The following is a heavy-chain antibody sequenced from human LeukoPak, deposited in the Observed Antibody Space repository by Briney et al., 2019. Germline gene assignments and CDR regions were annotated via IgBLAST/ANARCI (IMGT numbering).Heavy chain of an antibody. V-gene: IGHV1-46*01. CDR2: INPSGGST. D-gene: IGHD3-3*01. CDR3: ASARIAILGVVIPYFDY. J-gene: IGHJ4*02. Sequence: ASVKVSCKASGYTFTSYYMHWVRQAPGQGLEWMGIINPSGGSTSYAQKFQGRVTMTRDTSTSTVYMELSSLRSEDTAVFYCASARIAILGVVIPYFDYWGQGTLVTVSS. CDR1: GYTFTSYY.